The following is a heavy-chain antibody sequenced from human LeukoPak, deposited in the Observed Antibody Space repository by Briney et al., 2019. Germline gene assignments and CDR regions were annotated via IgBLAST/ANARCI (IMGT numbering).Heavy chain of an antibody. Sequence: GSLRLSCAASGFTFSDYYMSWIRQPPGKGLEWIGEINHSGSTNYNPSLKSRVTISVDTSKNQFSLKLSSVTAADTAVYYCARGKGYCSGGSCRYYFDYWGQGTLVTVSS. D-gene: IGHD2-15*01. V-gene: IGHV4-34*01. CDR2: INHSGST. J-gene: IGHJ4*02. CDR3: ARGKGYCSGGSCRYYFDY. CDR1: GFTFSDYY.